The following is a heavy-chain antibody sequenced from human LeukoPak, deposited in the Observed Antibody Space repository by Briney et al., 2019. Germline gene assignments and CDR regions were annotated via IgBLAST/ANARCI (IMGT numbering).Heavy chain of an antibody. D-gene: IGHD6-13*01. CDR2: ISAYNGNT. CDR1: GYTFTSYD. J-gene: IGHJ4*02. Sequence: ASVKVSCKASGYTFTSYDISWVRQAPGQGLEWKGWISAYNGNTNYVHSLQGRVTMTTDTSTSTAYMELRSLRSDDTAIYYCAREAAAGVYFEYWGQGTLVTVSS. V-gene: IGHV1-18*01. CDR3: AREAAAGVYFEY.